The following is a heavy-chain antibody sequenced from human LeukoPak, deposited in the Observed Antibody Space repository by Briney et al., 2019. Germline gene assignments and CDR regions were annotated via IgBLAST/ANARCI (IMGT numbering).Heavy chain of an antibody. CDR1: GFTVSSNY. D-gene: IGHD4-17*01. V-gene: IGHV3-53*01. J-gene: IGHJ4*02. CDR2: IYSGGST. Sequence: GGSLRLSCAASGFTVSSNYMSWVRQAPGKGLEWVSVIYSGGSTYYADSVKGRFTISRDNSKNTLYLQMNSLRAEDTAVYYCAKELSTLCGEPFDYWGQGTLVTVSS. CDR3: AKELSTLCGEPFDY.